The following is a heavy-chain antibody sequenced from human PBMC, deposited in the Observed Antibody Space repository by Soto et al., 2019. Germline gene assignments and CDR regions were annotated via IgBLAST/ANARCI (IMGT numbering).Heavy chain of an antibody. Sequence: SETLSLTCAVSGDSINSTDWWNWVRQSPGKGLEWIGEISHGGNIYYNPSLKSRVTISMDKSKNQFSLNLFYVTAADTAVYYCARGHAYSAYCAFDYWVQGALVTVSS. V-gene: IGHV4-4*02. D-gene: IGHD3-16*01. CDR2: ISHGGNI. J-gene: IGHJ4*02. CDR1: GDSINSTDW. CDR3: ARGHAYSAYCAFDY.